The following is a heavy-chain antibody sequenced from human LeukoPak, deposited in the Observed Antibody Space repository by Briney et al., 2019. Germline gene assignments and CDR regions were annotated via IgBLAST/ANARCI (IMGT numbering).Heavy chain of an antibody. D-gene: IGHD6-19*01. CDR1: GGSFSGYY. J-gene: IGHJ4*02. Sequence: SETLSLTCAVYGGSFSGYYWSWIRQPPGKGLEWIGEINHSGSTNYNPSLKSRVTISVDTSKNQFSLRLSSVTAGDTAVYYCARRAYSSGSYYFDCWGQGTLVTVSS. CDR2: INHSGST. CDR3: ARRAYSSGSYYFDC. V-gene: IGHV4-34*01.